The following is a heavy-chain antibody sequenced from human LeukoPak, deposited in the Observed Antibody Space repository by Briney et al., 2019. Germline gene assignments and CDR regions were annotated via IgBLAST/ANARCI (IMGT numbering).Heavy chain of an antibody. V-gene: IGHV4-59*08. CDR2: IYYSGST. D-gene: IGHD2-15*01. CDR3: ARGYCSGGSCYPYYFDY. Sequence: SETLSLTCTVSGVSISSYYWSWIRQPPGKGLEWIGYIYYSGSTNYNPSLKRRVTISVDTSKNQFSLKLSSVTAADTAVYYCARGYCSGGSCYPYYFDYWGQGTLVTVSS. J-gene: IGHJ4*02. CDR1: GVSISSYY.